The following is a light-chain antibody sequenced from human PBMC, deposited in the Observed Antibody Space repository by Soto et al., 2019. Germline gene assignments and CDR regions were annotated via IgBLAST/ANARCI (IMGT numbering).Light chain of an antibody. V-gene: IGKV1-5*01. CDR2: AAS. J-gene: IGKJ1*01. Sequence: DIQMTQSPSYLSASVGDRVTITNRASQTISGYLNWYQQKPGKAPELLIYAASYLGNGVPSRFSGSGSGTEFTLTISSLQPDDFATYYCQHYNSYSEAFGQGTKVDI. CDR1: QTISGY. CDR3: QHYNSYSEA.